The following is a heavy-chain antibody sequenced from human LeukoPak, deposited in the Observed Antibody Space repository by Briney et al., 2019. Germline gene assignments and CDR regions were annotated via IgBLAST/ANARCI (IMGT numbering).Heavy chain of an antibody. CDR2: INPSGGST. Sequence: ASVKVSCTASGGTFSSYAISSVRQAPGQGLEWVGIINPSGGSTNYAQKFQGRVTMTRDTSTSTVYMELSSLRSEDTAVYYCVRGETTAGAGEVWGQGTTVTVSS. D-gene: IGHD1-1*01. CDR3: VRGETTAGAGEV. J-gene: IGHJ6*01. V-gene: IGHV1-46*01. CDR1: GGTFSSYA.